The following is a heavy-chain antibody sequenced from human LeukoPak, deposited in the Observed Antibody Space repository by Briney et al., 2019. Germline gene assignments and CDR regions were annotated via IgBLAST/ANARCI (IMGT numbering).Heavy chain of an antibody. CDR2: ISSNGGST. CDR1: GFTFSSYA. V-gene: IGHV3-64*01. D-gene: IGHD6-19*01. CDR3: AREAISGWYWFDP. Sequence: PGGSLRLSCAASGFTFSSYAMHWVRQAPGKGLEYVSAISSNGGSTYYANSVKGRFTISRDNSKNTLYLQMGSLRAEDMAVYYCAREAISGWYWFDPWGQGTLVSVSS. J-gene: IGHJ5*02.